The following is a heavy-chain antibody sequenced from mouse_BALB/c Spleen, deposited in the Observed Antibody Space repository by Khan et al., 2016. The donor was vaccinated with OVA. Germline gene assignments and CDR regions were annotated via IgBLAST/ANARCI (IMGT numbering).Heavy chain of an antibody. CDR2: MWGDGTT. V-gene: IGHV2-6-1*01. D-gene: IGHD2-10*01. CDR3: ARQPYYHYNVMDY. Sequence: QVQLKESGPGLVAPSQSLSITCTISGFSLTDYGIHWVRQPPGKGLEWLVLMWGDGTTSYTSALKSRLTISKDNSKRQVFLKMNSLQTDDTAMYFCARQPYYHYNVMDYWGQGTSVTVSS. J-gene: IGHJ4*01. CDR1: GFSLTDYG.